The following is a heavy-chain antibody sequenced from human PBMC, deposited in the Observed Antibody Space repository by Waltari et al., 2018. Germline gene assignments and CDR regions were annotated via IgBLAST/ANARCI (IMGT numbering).Heavy chain of an antibody. CDR1: GGSISSSSYY. V-gene: IGHV4-39*01. J-gene: IGHJ2*01. D-gene: IGHD2-21*02. CDR3: ARRRDCGGDCHYWYFDL. Sequence: QLQLQESGPGLVKPSETLSLTCTVSGGSISSSSYYWGWIRQPPGKGLGWIGSIYYSGSTSYNPSLKSRVTISVDTSKNHFSLKLSSVTAADTAVYYCARRRDCGGDCHYWYFDLWGRGTLVTVSS. CDR2: IYYSGST.